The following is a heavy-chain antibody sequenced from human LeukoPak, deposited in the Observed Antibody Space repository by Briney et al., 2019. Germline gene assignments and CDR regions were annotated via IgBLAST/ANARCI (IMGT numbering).Heavy chain of an antibody. D-gene: IGHD2-2*01. J-gene: IGHJ5*02. V-gene: IGHV3-30*02. CDR3: AKSVHWYQLNAFDP. CDR2: IRYDGSNK. CDR1: GFTFSNYA. Sequence: GGSLRLSCAASGFTFSNYAMHWVRQAPGKGLEWVTFIRYDGSNKYYAESVKGRFTISRDNSKNTLYLQMNSLKAEDTAVYYCAKSVHWYQLNAFDPWGQGTLVTVSS.